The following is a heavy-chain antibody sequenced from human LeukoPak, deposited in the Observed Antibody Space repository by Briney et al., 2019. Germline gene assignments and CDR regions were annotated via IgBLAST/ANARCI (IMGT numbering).Heavy chain of an antibody. CDR1: GFTFSNAW. Sequence: PGGSLRLSCAASGFTFSNAWMSWVRQAPGKGLEWVGRIKSKTDGGTTDYAASVKGRFTISRDDSKNTRYLQMNSLKTEGTAVYYCTVSGYSSSWYAFGYWGQGTLVTVSS. D-gene: IGHD6-13*01. CDR3: TVSGYSSSWYAFGY. J-gene: IGHJ4*02. V-gene: IGHV3-15*01. CDR2: IKSKTDGGTT.